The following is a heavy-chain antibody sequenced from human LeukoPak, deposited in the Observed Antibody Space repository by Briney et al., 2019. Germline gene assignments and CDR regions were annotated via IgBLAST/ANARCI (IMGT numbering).Heavy chain of an antibody. D-gene: IGHD5-12*01. Sequence: GGSLRLSCAASGFTFSSYAMSWVRQAPGKGLEWVSTISGSGGSTYYADSVKGRFTISRDNSKNTLYLQMNSLRAEDTAIYYCAKDIVTTRYNNWFDPWGQGTLVTVSS. CDR3: AKDIVTTRYNNWFDP. CDR2: ISGSGGST. J-gene: IGHJ5*02. V-gene: IGHV3-23*01. CDR1: GFTFSSYA.